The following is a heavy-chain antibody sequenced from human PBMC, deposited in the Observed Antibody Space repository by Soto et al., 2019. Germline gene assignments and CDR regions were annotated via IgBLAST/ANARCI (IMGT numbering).Heavy chain of an antibody. CDR2: INPSAGGT. J-gene: IGHJ5*02. CDR1: GYIFTSYY. V-gene: IGHV1-46*01. CDR3: ARHDAIQIWLRFDR. Sequence: ASVKVSCKASGYIFTSYYMHWVRQAPGQGLEWMGIINPSAGGTSYAQKFQARVTMTRDTSTSTIYMEMSSLTSEDTAVYYCARHDAIQIWLRFDRGSKGTLVTVS. D-gene: IGHD5-18*01.